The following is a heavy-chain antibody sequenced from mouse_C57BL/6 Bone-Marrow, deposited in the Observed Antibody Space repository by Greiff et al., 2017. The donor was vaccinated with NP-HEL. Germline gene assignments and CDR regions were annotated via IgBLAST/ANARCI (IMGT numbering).Heavy chain of an antibody. CDR1: GYTFTGYW. Sequence: QVQLQQSGAELMKPGASVKLSCKATGYTFTGYWIEWVKQRPGHGLEWIGEILPGSGSTNYNEKFKGKASFTADTSSNTAYMQLSSLTTEDSAIYYCARSPSYYYGSSPYYFDYWGQGTTLTVSS. CDR3: ARSPSYYYGSSPYYFDY. D-gene: IGHD1-1*01. CDR2: ILPGSGST. J-gene: IGHJ2*01. V-gene: IGHV1-9*01.